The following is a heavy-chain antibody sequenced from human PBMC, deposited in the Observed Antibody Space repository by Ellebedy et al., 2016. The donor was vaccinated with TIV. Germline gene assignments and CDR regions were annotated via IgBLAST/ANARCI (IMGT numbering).Heavy chain of an antibody. D-gene: IGHD1-26*01. Sequence: GESLKISCAASGFTFSSYGMHWVRQAPGKGLEWVAVISYDGSNKYYADSVKGRFTISRDNSKNTLYLQMNSLRAEDTAVYYCAKENEPLSGSYLGPLLDYGMDVWGQGTTVTVSS. CDR3: AKENEPLSGSYLGPLLDYGMDV. J-gene: IGHJ6*02. CDR1: GFTFSSYG. V-gene: IGHV3-30*18. CDR2: ISYDGSNK.